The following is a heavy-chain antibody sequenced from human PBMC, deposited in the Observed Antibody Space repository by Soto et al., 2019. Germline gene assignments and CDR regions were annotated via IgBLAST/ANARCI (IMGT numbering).Heavy chain of an antibody. J-gene: IGHJ4*02. Sequence: ASVKVSCKASGYTFAGYGITWVRQAPGQGLEWMGWISAYNGNTNYAQKIQGRVSMTTDTSTSTAYMELRSLRSDDTAVYYCAVYRNNPDHPPNDYWGQGTLVTVSS. CDR3: AVYRNNPDHPPNDY. CDR1: GYTFAGYG. D-gene: IGHD3-16*02. CDR2: ISAYNGNT. V-gene: IGHV1-18*01.